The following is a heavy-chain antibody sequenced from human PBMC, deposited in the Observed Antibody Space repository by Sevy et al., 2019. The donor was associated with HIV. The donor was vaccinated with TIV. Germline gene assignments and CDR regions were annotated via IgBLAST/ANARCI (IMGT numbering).Heavy chain of an antibody. D-gene: IGHD2-2*02. Sequence: GGSLRLSCAASGFTFSSYGMHWVRQAPGKGLEWVAVISYDGSNKYYADSVKGRFTISRDNSKNTLYLQMNSLRAEDTAVYYCAKDQSKGVPAAILSGEDYYYYGMDVWGQGTTVTVSS. CDR1: GFTFSSYG. CDR3: AKDQSKGVPAAILSGEDYYYYGMDV. CDR2: ISYDGSNK. V-gene: IGHV3-30*18. J-gene: IGHJ6*02.